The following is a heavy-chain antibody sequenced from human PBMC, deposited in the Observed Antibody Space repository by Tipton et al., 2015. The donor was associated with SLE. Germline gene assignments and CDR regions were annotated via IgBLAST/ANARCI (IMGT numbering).Heavy chain of an antibody. V-gene: IGHV4-31*03. J-gene: IGHJ3*02. D-gene: IGHD3-10*01. CDR1: NASINSVGYY. CDR3: ASPGGGSGSFDAFDI. Sequence: TLSLTCTVSNASINSVGYYWTWIRQHPGKALEWIGYIYYNGNTYYNPSLKSRATISADTSNNEFSLRLTSVTAADTAIYYCASPGGGSGSFDAFDIWGQGTMVIVSS. CDR2: IYYNGNT.